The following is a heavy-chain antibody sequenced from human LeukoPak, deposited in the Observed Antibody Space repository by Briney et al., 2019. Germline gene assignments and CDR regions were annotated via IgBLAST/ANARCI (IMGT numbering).Heavy chain of an antibody. CDR3: AKDVDSYDSSIGLFDY. CDR1: GFTFSSYG. V-gene: IGHV3-30*18. CDR2: ISYDGSNK. Sequence: GGSLRLSCAASGFTFSSYGMHWVRQAPGKGLEWVAVISYDGSNKYYADSVKGRFTISRDNSKNTLYLQMNSLRAEDTAVYYCAKDVDSYDSSIGLFDYWGQGTLVTVSS. J-gene: IGHJ4*02. D-gene: IGHD3-22*01.